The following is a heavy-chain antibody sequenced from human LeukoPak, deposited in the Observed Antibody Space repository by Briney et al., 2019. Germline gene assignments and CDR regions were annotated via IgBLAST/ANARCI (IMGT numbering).Heavy chain of an antibody. Sequence: ASVKASCKASGGTFSSYAISWVRQAPGQGLEWMGGIIPIFGTANYAQKFQGRVTITADESTSTAYMELSSLRSEDTAVYYCASPQRYYYDSSGYYSPFDYWGQGTLVTVSS. CDR2: IIPIFGTA. CDR1: GGTFSSYA. CDR3: ASPQRYYYDSSGYYSPFDY. D-gene: IGHD3-22*01. J-gene: IGHJ4*02. V-gene: IGHV1-69*13.